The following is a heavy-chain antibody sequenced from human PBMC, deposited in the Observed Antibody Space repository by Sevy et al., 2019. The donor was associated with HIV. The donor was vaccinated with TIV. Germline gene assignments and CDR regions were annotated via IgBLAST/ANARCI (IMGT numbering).Heavy chain of an antibody. V-gene: IGHV1-18*04. D-gene: IGHD3-22*01. CDR2: INPYDAKT. CDR3: ARGYKYYFDTSGYSLDY. Sequence: ASVKVSCKTSGYTFNHYAITWVRQAPGQGLEWLGWINPYDAKTKYIQKLQGRVTMTTDTSASTAYMELRGLRSDDTAVYYCARGYKYYFDTSGYSLDYWGQGTLVTVSS. CDR1: GYTFNHYA. J-gene: IGHJ4*02.